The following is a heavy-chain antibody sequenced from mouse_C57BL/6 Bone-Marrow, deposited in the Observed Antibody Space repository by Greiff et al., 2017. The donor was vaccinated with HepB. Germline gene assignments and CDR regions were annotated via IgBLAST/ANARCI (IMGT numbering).Heavy chain of an antibody. CDR3: AREGMVTTGYYYAMDY. Sequence: VQLQQSGAELVKPGASVKLSCKASGYTFTSYWMHWVKQRPGRGLEWIGRIDPNSGGTKYNEKFKSKATLTVDKPSSTAYMQLSSLTSEDSAVYYCAREGMVTTGYYYAMDYWGQGTSVTVSS. J-gene: IGHJ4*01. V-gene: IGHV1-72*01. CDR1: GYTFTSYW. CDR2: IDPNSGGT. D-gene: IGHD2-2*01.